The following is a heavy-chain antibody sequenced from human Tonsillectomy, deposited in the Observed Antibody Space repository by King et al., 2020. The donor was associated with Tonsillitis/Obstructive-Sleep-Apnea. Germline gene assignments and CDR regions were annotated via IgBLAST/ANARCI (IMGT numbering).Heavy chain of an antibody. Sequence: VQLVESGAEVKKPGALVNVSCKASGYTFTDYYLQCVRQAPGQGLECMGLNNPDSSGPNYARKFQVRVTMTRDTSITAAYMDLTRLRADDTAVYYCARGFHTTVTTLLDAFDLWGQGTMVTVSS. J-gene: IGHJ3*01. D-gene: IGHD4-17*01. V-gene: IGHV1-2*06. CDR3: ARGFHTTVTTLLDAFDL. CDR1: GYTFTDYY. CDR2: NNPDSSGP.